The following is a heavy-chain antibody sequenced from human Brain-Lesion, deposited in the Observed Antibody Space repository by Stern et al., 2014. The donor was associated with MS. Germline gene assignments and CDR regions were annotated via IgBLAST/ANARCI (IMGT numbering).Heavy chain of an antibody. V-gene: IGHV1-69*09. CDR3: ARESTGDAFDI. D-gene: IGHD3-10*01. CDR2: IISLLDIA. J-gene: IGHJ3*02. CDR1: GGTFSSYT. Sequence: VQLVESGAEVKKPGSSVKVSCKTSGGTFSSYTITWVRQAPGQGLEWMGRIISLLDIADYAQKFQGRVTITADKSKSTAYMELSSLRSEDTAVYYCARESTGDAFDIWGQGTMVTVSS.